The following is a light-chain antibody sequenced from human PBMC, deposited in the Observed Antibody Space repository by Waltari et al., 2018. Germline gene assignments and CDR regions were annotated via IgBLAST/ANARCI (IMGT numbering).Light chain of an antibody. CDR3: QQRTDRPPVT. Sequence: EVVLTQSPATLSLSPGERATLSCRASQSVSVYLAWYQQRPGQAPRLLLYDASDRATVVPARFSGSGSGTDFTLTISSLEPEDFAVYYCQQRTDRPPVTFGQGTRVEMK. CDR2: DAS. CDR1: QSVSVY. V-gene: IGKV3-11*01. J-gene: IGKJ1*01.